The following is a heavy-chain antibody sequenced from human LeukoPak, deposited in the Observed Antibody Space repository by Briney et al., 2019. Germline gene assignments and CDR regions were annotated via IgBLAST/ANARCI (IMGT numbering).Heavy chain of an antibody. Sequence: PSETLSLTCTVSGGSISSYYWSWIRQPPGKGLEWIGYIYYSGSTNYNPSLKSRVTISVDTSKNQFSLKLSSVTAADTAVYYCARVGYSYGPGGDAWGQGTLVTVSS. CDR3: ARVGYSYGPGGDA. V-gene: IGHV4-59*01. CDR2: IYYSGST. J-gene: IGHJ5*02. D-gene: IGHD5-18*01. CDR1: GGSISSYY.